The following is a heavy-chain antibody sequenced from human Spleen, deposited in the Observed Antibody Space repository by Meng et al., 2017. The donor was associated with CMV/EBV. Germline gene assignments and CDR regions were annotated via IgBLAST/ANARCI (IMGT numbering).Heavy chain of an antibody. D-gene: IGHD2-8*01. CDR1: GFTFRNYW. V-gene: IGHV3-7*03. Sequence: GESLKISCVGSGFTFRNYWMSWVRQPPGKGLEWVANIKQDGSEKYYEDSVKGRFTISRDNAKNSVYLQMNSLRPEDTALYYCARDDCGNYCTLADWGQGTLVTVSS. CDR2: IKQDGSEK. J-gene: IGHJ4*02. CDR3: ARDDCGNYCTLAD.